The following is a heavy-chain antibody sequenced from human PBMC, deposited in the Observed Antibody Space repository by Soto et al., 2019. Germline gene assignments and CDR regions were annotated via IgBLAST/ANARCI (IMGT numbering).Heavy chain of an antibody. J-gene: IGHJ4*02. CDR1: GGSISSGGYY. D-gene: IGHD5-18*01. CDR3: ARVMLDTAMVLIDY. Sequence: QVQLQESGPGLVKPSQTLSLTCTVSGGSISSGGYYWSWIRQHPGKGLEWIGYIYYSGSTYYNPSIKSRVTISVDTSKNQCSLKLSSVTAADTAVYYCARVMLDTAMVLIDYWGQGTLVTVSS. V-gene: IGHV4-31*03. CDR2: IYYSGST.